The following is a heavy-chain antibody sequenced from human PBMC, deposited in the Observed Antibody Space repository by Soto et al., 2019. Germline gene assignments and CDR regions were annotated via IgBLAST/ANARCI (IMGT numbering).Heavy chain of an antibody. CDR2: IYYSGST. Sequence: SETLSLTCTVSGGSISSYYWSWIRQPPGKGLEWIGYIYYSGSTNYNPSLKSRVTISVDTSKNQFSLKLSSVTAADTAVYYCAREEQWDNWFDPWGQGTLVTVSS. D-gene: IGHD6-19*01. CDR1: GGSISSYY. J-gene: IGHJ5*02. CDR3: AREEQWDNWFDP. V-gene: IGHV4-59*01.